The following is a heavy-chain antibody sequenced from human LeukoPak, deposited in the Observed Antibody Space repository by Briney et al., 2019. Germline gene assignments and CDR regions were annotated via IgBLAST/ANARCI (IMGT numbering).Heavy chain of an antibody. V-gene: IGHV1-2*02. CDR1: GYTFTGYY. D-gene: IGHD2-2*02. J-gene: IGHJ4*02. CDR3: ARDGGYCSSTSCYIVYFDY. Sequence: ASVKVSCKASGYTFTGYYMHWVRPAPGQGLEWMGWINPNSGGTNYAQKFQGRVTMTRDTSISTAYMELSRLRSDDTAVYYCARDGGYCSSTSCYIVYFDYWGQGTLVTVSS. CDR2: INPNSGGT.